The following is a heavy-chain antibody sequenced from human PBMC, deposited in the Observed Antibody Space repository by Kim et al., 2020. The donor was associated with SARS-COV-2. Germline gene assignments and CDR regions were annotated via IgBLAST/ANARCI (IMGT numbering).Heavy chain of an antibody. D-gene: IGHD3-22*01. J-gene: IGHJ3*02. CDR3: ASISSCYYDSSGYYYVCRNAFDI. Sequence: SETLSLTCTVSGGSISSGDYYWSWIRQPTGKGLEWIGYIYYSGSTYYNPSLKSRVTISVDTSKNQFSLKLTSVTAADTAVYYCASISSCYYDSSGYYYVCRNAFDIWGQGTMVTVSS. V-gene: IGHV4-30-4*01. CDR1: GGSISSGDYY. CDR2: IYYSGST.